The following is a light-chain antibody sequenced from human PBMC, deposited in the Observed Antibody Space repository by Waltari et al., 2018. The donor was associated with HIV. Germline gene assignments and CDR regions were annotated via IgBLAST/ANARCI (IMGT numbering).Light chain of an antibody. CDR1: TSNIGTNY. CDR2: DNN. CDR3: GAWDNSLSAWV. V-gene: IGLV1-51*01. J-gene: IGLJ3*02. Sequence: QSVLTQPPSVSAAPGQKVTIPCSGSTSNIGTNYVSWYQQLPRTAPKPLIYDNNKRPSGMPDRFSGSKSGTSATLGITGLQTGDEADYYCGAWDNSLSAWVLGGGTQLTVL.